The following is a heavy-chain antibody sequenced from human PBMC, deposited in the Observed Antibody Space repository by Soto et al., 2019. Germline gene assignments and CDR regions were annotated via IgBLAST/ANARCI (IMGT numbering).Heavy chain of an antibody. Sequence: QVQLVESGGGVVQPGRSLRLSCAASGFTFSSYGMHWVRQAPDKGLEWVAVIWYDGSNKYYADSVKGRFTISRDNSKNTLYLQMNSLRAEDTAVSYCASAYCSGGRCYYYGMDVWGQGTTVTVSS. CDR3: ASAYCSGGRCYYYGMDV. D-gene: IGHD2-15*01. J-gene: IGHJ6*02. CDR1: GFTFSSYG. CDR2: IWYDGSNK. V-gene: IGHV3-33*01.